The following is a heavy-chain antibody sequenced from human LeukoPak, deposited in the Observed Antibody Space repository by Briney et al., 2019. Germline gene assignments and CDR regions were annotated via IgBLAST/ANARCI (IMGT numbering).Heavy chain of an antibody. V-gene: IGHV3-33*08. J-gene: IGHJ4*02. CDR3: ASDRCISVTGPFDY. CDR1: GFSLSSYG. D-gene: IGHD6-19*01. CDR2: IWYDGSKK. Sequence: GGSLRLSCTASGFSLSSYGMHWDRQAPGKGLEWVAVIWYDGSKKYYLDSVKGRFTISRDNSQNMLYLQMNSLRVEDTGLYYCASDRCISVTGPFDYGCQGTVVIVSS.